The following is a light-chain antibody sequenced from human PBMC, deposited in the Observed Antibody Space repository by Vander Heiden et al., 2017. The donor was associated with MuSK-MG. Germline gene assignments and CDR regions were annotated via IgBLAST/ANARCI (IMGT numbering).Light chain of an antibody. V-gene: IGKV3-11*01. CDR1: QSVSSY. CDR3: QQCSYWPLT. CDR2: DAS. J-gene: IGKJ5*01. Sequence: EIVSTQSPGTLSLSPGERATLSCRAGQSVSSYLAWYQQKPGQAPRLLIYDASSRATDIPARFSGSGSGTDFTLTISSLEPEDFAVYYCQQCSYWPLTFGQGTRMXI.